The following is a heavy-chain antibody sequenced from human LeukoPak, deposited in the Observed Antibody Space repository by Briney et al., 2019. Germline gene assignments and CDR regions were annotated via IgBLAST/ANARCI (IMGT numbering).Heavy chain of an antibody. CDR3: ARDPYFPPWADSGSFRHYFDY. CDR2: IYSGGST. V-gene: IGHV3-66*01. Sequence: TGGSLRLSCAVSGFTVSSNYMTWVRQAPGKGLEWVSVIYSGGSTYYADSVKGRFTISRDNSKNTLYLQMNSLRVEDTAVYYCARDPYFPPWADSGSFRHYFDYWGQGTLVTVSS. CDR1: GFTVSSNY. D-gene: IGHD1-26*01. J-gene: IGHJ4*02.